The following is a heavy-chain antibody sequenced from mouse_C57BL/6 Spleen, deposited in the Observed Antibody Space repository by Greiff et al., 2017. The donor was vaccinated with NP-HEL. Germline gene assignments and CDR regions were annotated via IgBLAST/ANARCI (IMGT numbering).Heavy chain of an antibody. J-gene: IGHJ1*03. CDR3: ARTYSNYGGYFDV. Sequence: QVQLQQPGAELVMPGASVKLSCKASGYTFTSYWMHWVKQRPGQGLEWIGEIDPSDSYTNYNQKFKGKSTLTVDKSSSTAYMQLSSLTSEDSAVYYCARTYSNYGGYFDVWGTGTTVTVSS. CDR1: GYTFTSYW. V-gene: IGHV1-69*01. D-gene: IGHD2-5*01. CDR2: IDPSDSYT.